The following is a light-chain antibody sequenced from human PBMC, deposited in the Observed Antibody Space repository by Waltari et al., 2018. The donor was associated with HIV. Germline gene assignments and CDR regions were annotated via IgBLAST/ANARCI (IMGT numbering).Light chain of an antibody. CDR3: SSFAGSNNLMV. CDR1: SSDVGGYNS. Sequence: QSALTQPPSASGSPGQSVTISCTGTSSDVGGYNSASWYQQHPGKAPKLMIYQVNKRPSGVPARFSGTKSGNRASLTVSGLQAEDEADYYCSSFAGSNNLMVFGGGTKLTVL. CDR2: QVN. J-gene: IGLJ2*01. V-gene: IGLV2-8*01.